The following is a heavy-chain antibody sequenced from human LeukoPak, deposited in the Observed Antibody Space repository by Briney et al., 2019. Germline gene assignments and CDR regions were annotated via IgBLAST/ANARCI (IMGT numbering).Heavy chain of an antibody. CDR2: INWNGGST. CDR1: RFTFDDYG. J-gene: IGHJ6*03. CDR3: ARGGDHYSYYMDV. V-gene: IGHV3-20*04. Sequence: GGSLRLSCAASRFTFDDYGMSWVRQAPAKGLEWVSGINWNGGSTGYADSVKGRFTISRDNAKNSLYLQMNSLRAEHTALYYCARGGDHYSYYMDVWGKGTTVTVSS.